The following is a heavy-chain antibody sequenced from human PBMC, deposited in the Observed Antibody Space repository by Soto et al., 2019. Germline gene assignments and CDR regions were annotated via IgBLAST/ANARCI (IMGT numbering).Heavy chain of an antibody. CDR1: GFTVSSNY. V-gene: IGHV3-53*01. CDR3: ARGGSSWSGRYFDY. Sequence: PGGSLRLSCAASGFTVSSNYMSWVRQAPGKGLEWVSVIYSGGSTYYADSVKGRFTISRDNSKNTLYLQMNSLRAEDTAVYYCARGGSSWSGRYFDYWGQGTLVTAPQ. CDR2: IYSGGST. D-gene: IGHD6-13*01. J-gene: IGHJ4*02.